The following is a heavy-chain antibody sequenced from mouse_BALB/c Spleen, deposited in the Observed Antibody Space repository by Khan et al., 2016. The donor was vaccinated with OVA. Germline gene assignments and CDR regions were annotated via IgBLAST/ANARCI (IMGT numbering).Heavy chain of an antibody. J-gene: IGHJ4*01. D-gene: IGHD1-2*01. V-gene: IGHV14-3*02. Sequence: VQLQQSGAELVKPGASVKLSCTASGFNIKDTYIHWVNQRPEQGLEWIGRIEPATGNTKYDPKFQGKATITVDTSSNTAYLHRTGLTFEATAVYYCARTEIRYSGSYAMDCWGLGTSVTVSS. CDR3: ARTEIRYSGSYAMDC. CDR1: GFNIKDTY. CDR2: IEPATGNT.